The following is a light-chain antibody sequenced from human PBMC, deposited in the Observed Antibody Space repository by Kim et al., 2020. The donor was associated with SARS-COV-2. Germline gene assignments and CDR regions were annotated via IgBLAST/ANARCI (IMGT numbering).Light chain of an antibody. CDR2: WAS. J-gene: IGKJ1*01. CDR3: QQYVDVPRT. V-gene: IGKV4-1*01. CDR1: QNLLYNVNNKNY. Sequence: ATINCKSSQNLLYNVNNKNYLAWYQHKPGQPPRLLIYWASIRESGVPDRFSGSGSGTDFSLTISSLQAEDVAIYYCQQYVDVPRTFGQGTKVDIK.